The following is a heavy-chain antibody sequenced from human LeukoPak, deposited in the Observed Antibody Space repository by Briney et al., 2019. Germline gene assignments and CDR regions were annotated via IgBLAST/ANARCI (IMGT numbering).Heavy chain of an antibody. J-gene: IGHJ4*02. D-gene: IGHD3-16*01. CDR3: ARDGGAKPLAY. CDR2: IWSDGSNQ. V-gene: IGHV3-33*08. CDR1: GFTFSSYG. Sequence: GGSLRLSCAASGFTFSSYGMHWVRQAPGKGLEWVAVIWSDGSNQIYADSVKGRFTISRDNSKNTLYLQMNSLRAEDTAVYYCARDGGAKPLAYWGQGTLVTASS.